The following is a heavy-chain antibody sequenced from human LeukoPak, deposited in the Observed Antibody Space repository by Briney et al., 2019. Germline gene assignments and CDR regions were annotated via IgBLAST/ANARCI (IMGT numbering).Heavy chain of an antibody. D-gene: IGHD3-10*01. V-gene: IGHV1-24*01. CDR2: FDPEDGKT. CDR3: ATPSGSYYKTFDY. Sequence: ASVKVSCKVSGYTLTELSMHWVRQAPGKGLEWMGGFDPEDGKTIYAQKFQGRVTMTEDTSTDTAYMELSSLGSGDTAVYYCATPSGSYYKTFDYWGQGTLVTVSS. J-gene: IGHJ4*02. CDR1: GYTLTELS.